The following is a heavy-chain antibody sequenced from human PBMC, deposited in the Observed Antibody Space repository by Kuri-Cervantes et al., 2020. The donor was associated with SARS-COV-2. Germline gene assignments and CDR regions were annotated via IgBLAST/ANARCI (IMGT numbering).Heavy chain of an antibody. CDR1: GFTVSSNY. J-gene: IGHJ4*02. CDR2: IKQDGSEK. D-gene: IGHD5-18*01. Sequence: GESLKISCAATGFTVSSNYMSWVRQAPGKGLEWVANIKQDGSEKYYVDSVKGRFTISRDNAKNSLYLQMNSLRAEDTAVYYCAKVDTAMVFFLFDYWGQGTLVTVSS. V-gene: IGHV3-7*03. CDR3: AKVDTAMVFFLFDY.